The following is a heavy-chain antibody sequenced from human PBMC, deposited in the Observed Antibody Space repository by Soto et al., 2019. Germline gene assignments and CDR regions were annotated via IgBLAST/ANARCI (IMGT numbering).Heavy chain of an antibody. V-gene: IGHV3-21*01. J-gene: IGHJ6*02. CDR1: GFTFSSYS. CDR3: ARDPRITGTIAFYYYGMDV. D-gene: IGHD1-7*01. CDR2: ISSSSSYI. Sequence: GGSLRLSCAASGFTFSSYSMNWVRQAPGKGLEWVSSISSSSSYIYYADSVKGRFTISRDNAKNSLYLQMNSLRAEDTAAYYCARDPRITGTIAFYYYGMDVWGQGTTVTVSS.